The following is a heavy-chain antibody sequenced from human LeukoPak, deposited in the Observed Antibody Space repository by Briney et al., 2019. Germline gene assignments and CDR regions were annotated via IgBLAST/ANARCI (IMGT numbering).Heavy chain of an antibody. D-gene: IGHD6-19*01. V-gene: IGHV1-69*04. Sequence: SVKVSCKASGGTFSSYAISWVRQAPGQGLEWMGRIIPILGIANYAQKFQGRVTITADKSTSTAYMELSSLRSEDTAVYYCARGQVTQWLVEPFDLWGRGTLVTVSS. CDR1: GGTFSSYA. CDR2: IIPILGIA. J-gene: IGHJ2*01. CDR3: ARGQVTQWLVEPFDL.